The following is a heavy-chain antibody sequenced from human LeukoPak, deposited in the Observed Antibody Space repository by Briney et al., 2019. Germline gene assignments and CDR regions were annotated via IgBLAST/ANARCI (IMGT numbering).Heavy chain of an antibody. CDR1: GFTFSSYE. Sequence: PGGSLRLSCAASGFTFSSYETNWVRQAPGKGLEWVSYISSSGSTIYYADSVKGRFTISRDNAKNSLYLQMNSLRAEDTAVYYCARDWDRGYCSGGSCVDYWGQGTLVTASS. CDR3: ARDWDRGYCSGGSCVDY. D-gene: IGHD2-15*01. CDR2: ISSSGSTI. J-gene: IGHJ4*02. V-gene: IGHV3-48*03.